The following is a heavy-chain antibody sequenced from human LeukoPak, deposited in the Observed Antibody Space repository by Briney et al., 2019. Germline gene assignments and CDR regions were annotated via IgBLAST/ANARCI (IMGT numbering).Heavy chain of an antibody. CDR2: ISYDGSNK. V-gene: IGHV3-30-3*01. D-gene: IGHD5-18*01. CDR1: GFTFSSYA. J-gene: IGHJ4*02. CDR3: ATGGYSYGLY. Sequence: GRSLRLSCAASGFTFSSYAMHWVRQPPGKGLEGVAVISYDGSNKYYADYVKGRLTISRDNSKNTLYLQMNSLRAEDTAVYYCATGGYSYGLYWGQGTLVTVSS.